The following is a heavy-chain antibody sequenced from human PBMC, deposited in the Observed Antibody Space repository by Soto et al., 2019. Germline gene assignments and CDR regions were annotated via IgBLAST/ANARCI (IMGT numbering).Heavy chain of an antibody. CDR2: ISSSSSYI. V-gene: IGHV3-21*01. D-gene: IGHD6-13*01. CDR1: GFTFSSYS. Sequence: PGGSLRLSCAAYGFTFSSYSMNWVRQAPGKGLEWVSSISSSSSYIYYADSVKGRFTISRDNAKNSLYLQMNSLRAEDTAVYYCARDIYSTQYNWFDPWGQGTLVTVSS. J-gene: IGHJ5*02. CDR3: ARDIYSTQYNWFDP.